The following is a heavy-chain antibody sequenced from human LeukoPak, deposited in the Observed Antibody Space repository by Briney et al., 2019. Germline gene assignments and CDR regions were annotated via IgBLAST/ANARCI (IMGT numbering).Heavy chain of an antibody. J-gene: IGHJ4*02. CDR2: ISGSSRHK. D-gene: IGHD6-13*01. Sequence: GGSLRLSCAASGFTFSSYTMNWVRQAPGKGLEWVSSISGSSRHKYYADSVKGRFTISRDNAKNSLYLQMNSLRAEDTAMYYCARTANFAAGYYIDYWGQGTLVTVSS. CDR3: ARTANFAAGYYIDY. V-gene: IGHV3-21*01. CDR1: GFTFSSYT.